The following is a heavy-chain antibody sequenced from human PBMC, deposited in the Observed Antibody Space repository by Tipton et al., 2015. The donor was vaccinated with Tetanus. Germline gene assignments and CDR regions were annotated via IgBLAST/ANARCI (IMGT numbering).Heavy chain of an antibody. V-gene: IGHV4-59*01. J-gene: IGHJ5*02. D-gene: IGHD6-13*01. CDR2: IYYSGST. CDR1: GGSISSYY. CDR3: AREVAAPGTNWFDP. Sequence: TLSLTCTVSGGSISSYYWSWIRQPPGKGLEWIGYIYYSGSTNYNPSLKSRVTISVDTSKNQFSLKLSSVTAADPAVYYCAREVAAPGTNWFDPWGQGTLVTVSS.